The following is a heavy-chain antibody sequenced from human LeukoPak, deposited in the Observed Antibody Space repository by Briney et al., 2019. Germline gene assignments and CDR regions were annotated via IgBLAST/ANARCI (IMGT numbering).Heavy chain of an antibody. V-gene: IGHV3-23*01. CDR3: AKDPSVYYGDYIIR. D-gene: IGHD4-17*01. Sequence: GGSLRLSCAASGFTFSSYSMNWVRQAPGKGLEWVSGFSVSDKTTYYADSVKGRFTISRDNSKNTLYLQINSLRAEDTAVYYCAKDPSVYYGDYIIRWGQGTLVIVSS. J-gene: IGHJ4*02. CDR1: GFTFSSYS. CDR2: FSVSDKTT.